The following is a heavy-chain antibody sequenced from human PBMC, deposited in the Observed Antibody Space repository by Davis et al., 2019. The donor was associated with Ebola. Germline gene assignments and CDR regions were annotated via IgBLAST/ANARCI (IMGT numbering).Heavy chain of an antibody. CDR2: ISYSVGST. J-gene: IGHJ4*02. CDR3: AKDQGQLVPGHY. Sequence: PGGSLRLSCAASGFTFSSYAMSWVRQAPGKGLEWVSAISYSVGSTYYADSVKGRFTISRDNSKNTLYLQMNSLRAEDTAVYYCAKDQGQLVPGHYWGQGTLVTVSS. V-gene: IGHV3-23*01. CDR1: GFTFSSYA. D-gene: IGHD6-13*01.